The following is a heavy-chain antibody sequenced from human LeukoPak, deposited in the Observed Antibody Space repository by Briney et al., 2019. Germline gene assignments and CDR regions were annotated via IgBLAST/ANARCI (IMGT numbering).Heavy chain of an antibody. CDR1: GGSISSSTYY. V-gene: IGHV4-39*07. J-gene: IGHJ6*02. Sequence: PSETLSLTCTVSGGSISSSTYYWGWIRQPPGKGLEWIGSIYYGGSTYYNSSLKSRVTLSVDTSKNQFSLRVSSVTAADTAVYYCARDAGHQLSRRNYYAMDVWGQGTTVTVSS. CDR3: ARDAGHQLSRRNYYAMDV. D-gene: IGHD2-2*01. CDR2: IYYGGST.